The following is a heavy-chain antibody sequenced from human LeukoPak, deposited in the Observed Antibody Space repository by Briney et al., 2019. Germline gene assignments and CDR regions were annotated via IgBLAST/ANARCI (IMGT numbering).Heavy chain of an antibody. J-gene: IGHJ6*02. D-gene: IGHD3-10*01. CDR3: ARAGWGSGSYYGQRYYYYGMDV. CDR2: ISYSGGT. Sequence: SETLSLTCTVSGGSISNYYWNWIRQPPGKGLEWVGHISYSGGTKYNPSLQSRVTISIDTSKNQFSLKLSSVTAADTAVYYCARAGWGSGSYYGQRYYYYGMDVWGQGTTVTVSS. V-gene: IGHV4-59*12. CDR1: GGSISNYY.